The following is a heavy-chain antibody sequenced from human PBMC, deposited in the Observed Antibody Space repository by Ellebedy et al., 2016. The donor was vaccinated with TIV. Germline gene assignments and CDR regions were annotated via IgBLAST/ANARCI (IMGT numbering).Heavy chain of an antibody. V-gene: IGHV1-69*13. D-gene: IGHD4-11*01. CDR2: ILRISPTP. Sequence: AASVKVSCKASGGTFKTYTLTWVRQAPGQGLEWAGEILRISPTPNYAQKFQGRVTITADESANIVYMELSSLNSEDTAVYYCARGKDSGNYVGWFDPWGQGTLVTVSS. J-gene: IGHJ5*02. CDR3: ARGKDSGNYVGWFDP. CDR1: GGTFKTYT.